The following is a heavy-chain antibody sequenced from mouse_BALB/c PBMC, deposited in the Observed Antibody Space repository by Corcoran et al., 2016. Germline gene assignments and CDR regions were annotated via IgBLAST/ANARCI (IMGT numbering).Heavy chain of an antibody. D-gene: IGHD1-1*01. Sequence: EVQLQQSGPELVKPGASVKISCKASGYSFTGYYMHWVKQSHVKSLEWIGRINPYNGATSYNQNFKDKASLTVDKSSSTAYMELHSLTSEDSAVYYCVRFGTAVRAMDYWGQGTSVTVSS. V-gene: IGHV1-26*01. CDR3: VRFGTAVRAMDY. CDR1: GYSFTGYY. CDR2: INPYNGAT. J-gene: IGHJ4*01.